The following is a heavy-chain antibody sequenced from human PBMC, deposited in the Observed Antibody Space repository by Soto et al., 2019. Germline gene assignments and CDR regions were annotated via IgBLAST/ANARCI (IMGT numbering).Heavy chain of an antibody. J-gene: IGHJ4*02. CDR2: INPNSGGT. CDR3: ARDYYGSGSSGRGYYFDY. Sequence: ASVKVSCKASGYTFTGYYMHWVRQAPGQGLEWMGWINPNSGGTNYAQKFQGWVTMTRDTSISTAYMELSRLRSDDTAVYYFARDYYGSGSSGRGYYFDYWGQGTLVTVSS. CDR1: GYTFTGYY. D-gene: IGHD3-10*01. V-gene: IGHV1-2*04.